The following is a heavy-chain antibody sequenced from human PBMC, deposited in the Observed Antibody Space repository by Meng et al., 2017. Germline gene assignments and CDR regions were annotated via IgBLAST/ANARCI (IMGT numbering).Heavy chain of an antibody. J-gene: IGHJ5*02. CDR2: IYSGGST. CDR1: GFTVSSNY. V-gene: IGHV3-66*02. Sequence: GGSLRLSCAASGFTVSSNYMSWVRQAPGKGLEWVSVIYSGGSTYYADSVKGRFTISRDNSKNTLYLQMNSLRAEDTAVYYCARGAPSTYYYGSGAWDWFDPWGQGTLVTVSS. D-gene: IGHD3-10*01. CDR3: ARGAPSTYYYGSGAWDWFDP.